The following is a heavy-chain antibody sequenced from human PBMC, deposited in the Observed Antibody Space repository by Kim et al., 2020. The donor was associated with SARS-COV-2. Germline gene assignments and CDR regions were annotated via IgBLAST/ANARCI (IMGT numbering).Heavy chain of an antibody. J-gene: IGHJ3*02. CDR3: ARGIAARPSAFDI. Sequence: YIPSFQGHVTISADKSISTAYLQWSSLKASDTAMYYCARGIAARPSAFDIWGQGTMVTVSS. D-gene: IGHD6-6*01. V-gene: IGHV5-10-1*01.